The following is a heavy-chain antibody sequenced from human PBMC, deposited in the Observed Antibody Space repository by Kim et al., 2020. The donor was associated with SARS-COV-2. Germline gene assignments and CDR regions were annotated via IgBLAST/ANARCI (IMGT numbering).Heavy chain of an antibody. J-gene: IGHJ4*02. Sequence: VSIHYADSLKGRFTISRDNSKNTLYLQMNSLRAEDTAVYYCGKVVPKFDSWGQGTRVTVSS. CDR3: GKVVPKFDS. D-gene: IGHD6-13*01. V-gene: IGHV3-23*01. CDR2: VSI.